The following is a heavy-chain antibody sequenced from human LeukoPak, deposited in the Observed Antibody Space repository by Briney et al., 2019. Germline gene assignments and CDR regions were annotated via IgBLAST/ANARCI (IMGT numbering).Heavy chain of an antibody. Sequence: KAGGSLRLSCAASGFTFSNAWMSWVRQAPGKGLEWVGRIKSKTDGGTTDYAAPVKGRFTISRDDSKNTLYLQMNSLRAEDTAVYYCARDRRAPYGDYGLDYWGQGTLVTVSS. J-gene: IGHJ4*02. D-gene: IGHD4-17*01. V-gene: IGHV3-15*01. CDR3: ARDRRAPYGDYGLDY. CDR2: IKSKTDGGTT. CDR1: GFTFSNAW.